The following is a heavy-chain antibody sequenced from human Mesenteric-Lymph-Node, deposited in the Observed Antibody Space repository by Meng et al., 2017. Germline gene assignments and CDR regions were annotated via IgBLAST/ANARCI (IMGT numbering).Heavy chain of an antibody. D-gene: IGHD2-8*01. CDR3: GKDSRGSGVRAFDI. J-gene: IGHJ3*02. CDR1: GFTFSSYA. CDR2: INDRGGST. Sequence: GESLKISCAASGFTFSSYAMTWVRQGPGKGLEWVSAINDRGGSTYYADSVKGRFTISRDNSENTLYLQMNNLRVEDTAVYYCGKDSRGSGVRAFDIWGQGTVVTVSS. V-gene: IGHV3-23*01.